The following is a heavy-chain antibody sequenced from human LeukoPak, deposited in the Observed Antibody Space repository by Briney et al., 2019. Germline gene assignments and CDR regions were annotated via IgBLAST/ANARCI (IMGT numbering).Heavy chain of an antibody. CDR2: IRSKAYGGTT. CDR1: GFTFGDYA. Sequence: GGSLRLSCTASGFTFGDYAMSWFRQAPGKGLEWVGFIRSKAYGGTTEYAASVKGRFTISRDDSKSIAYLQMNSLKTEDTAVYYCTRDPYSSGWSVDYWGQETLVTVSS. V-gene: IGHV3-49*03. CDR3: TRDPYSSGWSVDY. D-gene: IGHD6-19*01. J-gene: IGHJ4*02.